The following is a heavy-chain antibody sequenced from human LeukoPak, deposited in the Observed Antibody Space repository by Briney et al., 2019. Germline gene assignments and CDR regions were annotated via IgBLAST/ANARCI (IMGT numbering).Heavy chain of an antibody. CDR2: ISSSSSYI. J-gene: IGHJ4*02. V-gene: IGHV3-21*01. Sequence: GGSLRLSCAASGFTFRSYSMNWVRQAPGKGLEWVSSISSSSSYIYYADSVKGRFTISRDNAKNSLYLQMNSLRAEDTAVYYCARSDYDILTGYPDYWGQGTLVTVSS. CDR3: ARSDYDILTGYPDY. D-gene: IGHD3-9*01. CDR1: GFTFRSYS.